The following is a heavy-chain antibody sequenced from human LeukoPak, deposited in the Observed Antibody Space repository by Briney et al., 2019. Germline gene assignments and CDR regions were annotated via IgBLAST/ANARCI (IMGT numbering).Heavy chain of an antibody. V-gene: IGHV1-2*02. D-gene: IGHD3-10*01. CDR3: ARENGSGSMD. CDR1: GYTFTGYY. Sequence: ASVKVSCKASGYTFTGYYMHWVRQAPGQGLEWMGWINTNRGGTNYAQKFQGTVTMTRHTSISTAYMELSRLRHDDTAMYDCARENGSGSMDWGQGTLVTVSS. CDR2: INTNRGGT. J-gene: IGHJ4*02.